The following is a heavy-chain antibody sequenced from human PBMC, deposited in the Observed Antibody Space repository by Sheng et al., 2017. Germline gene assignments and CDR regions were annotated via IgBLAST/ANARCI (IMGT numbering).Heavy chain of an antibody. CDR2: INPNSGGT. D-gene: IGHD3-16*01. V-gene: IGHV1-2*02. CDR3: ARDLSMITFGGVGL. J-gene: IGHJ4*02. Sequence: QVQLVQSGAEVKKPGASVKVSWQGFWIHLHRLLYALVRQAPGQGLEWMGWINPNSGGTNYAQKFXGRVTMTRDTSISTAYMELSRLRSDDTAVYYCARDLSMITFGGVGLWGQGTLVTVSS. CDR1: IHLHRLL.